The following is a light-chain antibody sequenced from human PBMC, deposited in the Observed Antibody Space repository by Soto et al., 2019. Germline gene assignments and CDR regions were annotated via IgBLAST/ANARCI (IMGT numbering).Light chain of an antibody. Sequence: EVVLTQSPATLSLSPGERATLSCRASQSVSSYLAWYQQKPGQAPRLLIYDASNRATGTPARFSGSGSGTDFTLTISSLEAEDFALYYCQQRSKWPVTFGGGTKVDIK. CDR1: QSVSSY. V-gene: IGKV3-11*01. CDR2: DAS. CDR3: QQRSKWPVT. J-gene: IGKJ4*01.